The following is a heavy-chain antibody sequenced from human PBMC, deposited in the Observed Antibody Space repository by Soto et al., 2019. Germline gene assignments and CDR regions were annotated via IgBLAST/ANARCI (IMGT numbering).Heavy chain of an antibody. J-gene: IGHJ3*02. CDR1: GYTFTSYG. Sequence: ASVKGSCKGSGYTFTSYGISWVRQAPGQGLEWMGWISAYNGNTNYAQKLQGRVTMTTDTSTSTAYMELRSLRSDDTAVYYCARERNSRSDAFDIWGQGTMVTVSS. D-gene: IGHD6-13*01. CDR2: ISAYNGNT. CDR3: ARERNSRSDAFDI. V-gene: IGHV1-18*01.